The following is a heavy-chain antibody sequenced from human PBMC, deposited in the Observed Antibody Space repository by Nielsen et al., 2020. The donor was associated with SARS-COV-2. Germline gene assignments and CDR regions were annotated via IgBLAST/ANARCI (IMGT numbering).Heavy chain of an antibody. V-gene: IGHV4-31*02. CDR2: IYYSGST. CDR3: ARDYYYYGSGSYYGYYYYGMDV. D-gene: IGHD3-10*01. Sequence: WIRQLPGKGLEWIGYIYYSGSTYYNPSLKSRVTISVDTSKNQFSLKLSSVTAADTAVYYCARDYYYYGSGSYYGYYYYGMDVWGQGTTVTVSS. J-gene: IGHJ6*02.